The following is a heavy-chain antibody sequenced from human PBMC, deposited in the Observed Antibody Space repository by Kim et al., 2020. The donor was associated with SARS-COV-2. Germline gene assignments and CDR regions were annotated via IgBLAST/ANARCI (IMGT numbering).Heavy chain of an antibody. Sequence: SETLSLTCTVSGGSISSSSYYWGWIRQPPGKGLEWIGSIYYSGSTYYNPSLKSRVTISVDTSKNQFSLKLSSVTAADTAVYYCARILYDFWSGSGWDPTGFDPWGQGTLVTVSS. J-gene: IGHJ5*02. D-gene: IGHD3-3*01. CDR1: GGSISSSSYY. V-gene: IGHV4-39*07. CDR2: IYYSGST. CDR3: ARILYDFWSGSGWDPTGFDP.